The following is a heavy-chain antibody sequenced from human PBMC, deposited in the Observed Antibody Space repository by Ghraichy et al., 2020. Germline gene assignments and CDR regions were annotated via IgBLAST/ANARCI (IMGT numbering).Heavy chain of an antibody. CDR2: ISGSGGST. Sequence: GGSLRLSCAASGFTFSSYAMSWVRQAPGKGLEWVSAISGSGGSTYYADSVKGRFTISRDNSKNTLYLQMNSLRAEDTAVYYCAKDLYCSSTSCWGWDYWGQGTLVTVSS. D-gene: IGHD2-2*01. V-gene: IGHV3-23*01. CDR1: GFTFSSYA. J-gene: IGHJ4*02. CDR3: AKDLYCSSTSCWGWDY.